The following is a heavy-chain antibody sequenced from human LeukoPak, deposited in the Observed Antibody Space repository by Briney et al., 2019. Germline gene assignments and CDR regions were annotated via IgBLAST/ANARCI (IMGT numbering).Heavy chain of an antibody. Sequence: GSLRLSCAASGFTFSSYGMHWVRQPPGKGLEWIGEINHSGSTNYNPSLKSRVTISVDTSKNQFSLKLSSVTAADTAVYYCARAYSSGDYLGYWGQGTLVTVSS. J-gene: IGHJ4*02. CDR2: INHSGST. D-gene: IGHD2-15*01. CDR3: ARAYSSGDYLGY. V-gene: IGHV4-34*01. CDR1: GFTFSSYG.